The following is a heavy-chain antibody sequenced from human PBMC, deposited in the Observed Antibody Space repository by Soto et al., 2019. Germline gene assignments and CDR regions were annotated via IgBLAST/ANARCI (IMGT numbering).Heavy chain of an antibody. J-gene: IGHJ4*02. D-gene: IGHD1-1*01. CDR1: GVTFSSYA. CDR3: ARGTTGTTPFGY. Sequence: SVKVSCKASGVTFSSYAISWVRQAPGQGLEWMGGIIPIFGTANYAQTFQGRVTITADKSTSTAYMELSSLRSEDTAVYYCARGTTGTTPFGYWGQGTLVTVSS. V-gene: IGHV1-69*06. CDR2: IIPIFGTA.